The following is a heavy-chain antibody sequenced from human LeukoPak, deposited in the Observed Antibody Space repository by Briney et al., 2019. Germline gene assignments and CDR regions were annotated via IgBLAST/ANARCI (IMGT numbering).Heavy chain of an antibody. Sequence: SETLSLTCTVSGGSISSYYWSWIRQPPGKGLEWIGYIYYSGSTNYNPSLKSRVTISVDTSKNQFSLKLSSVTAADTALYYCARGARAAMLYAPFDYWGQGTLVTVSS. CDR3: ARGARAAMLYAPFDY. D-gene: IGHD2-2*01. CDR1: GGSISSYY. J-gene: IGHJ4*02. CDR2: IYYSGST. V-gene: IGHV4-59*01.